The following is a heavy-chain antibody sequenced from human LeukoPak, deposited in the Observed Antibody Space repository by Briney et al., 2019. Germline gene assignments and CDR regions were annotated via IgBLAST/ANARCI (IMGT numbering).Heavy chain of an antibody. J-gene: IGHJ6*03. Sequence: ASVKVSCKASGYTFTSYDINWVRQATGQGLEWMGWMNPNSGNTGYAQKFQGRVTMTRNTSISTAYMELSSLRSEDTAVHYCARFQTPYSYAFIYYYYYYMDVWGKGTTVTVSS. CDR2: MNPNSGNT. V-gene: IGHV1-8*01. CDR1: GYTFTSYD. CDR3: ARFQTPYSYAFIYYYYYYMDV. D-gene: IGHD5-18*01.